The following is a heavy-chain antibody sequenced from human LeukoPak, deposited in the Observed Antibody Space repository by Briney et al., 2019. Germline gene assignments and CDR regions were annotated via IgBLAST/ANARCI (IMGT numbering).Heavy chain of an antibody. J-gene: IGHJ4*02. CDR2: IYYSGST. Sequence: SETLSLTCTVSGGSISSYYWSWIRQPPGKGLERIGYIYYSGSTNYNPSLKSRVTISVDTSKNQFSLKLSSVTAADTAVYYCASRAMYSGSYFDYWGQGTLVTVSS. D-gene: IGHD1-26*01. V-gene: IGHV4-59*01. CDR3: ASRAMYSGSYFDY. CDR1: GGSISSYY.